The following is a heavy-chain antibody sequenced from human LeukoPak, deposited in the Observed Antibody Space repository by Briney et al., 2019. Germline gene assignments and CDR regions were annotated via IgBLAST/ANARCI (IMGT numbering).Heavy chain of an antibody. V-gene: IGHV4-59*11. CDR3: ARGQLLLDY. Sequence: SETLSLTCTVSGGSISSHYWSWIRQPPGKGLEWIGYIYYSGSTNYNPSLKSRVTISVDTSKNQFSLKLSSVTAADTAVYYCARGQLLLDYWGQGTLVTVSS. CDR2: IYYSGST. CDR1: GGSISSHY. D-gene: IGHD2-2*01. J-gene: IGHJ4*02.